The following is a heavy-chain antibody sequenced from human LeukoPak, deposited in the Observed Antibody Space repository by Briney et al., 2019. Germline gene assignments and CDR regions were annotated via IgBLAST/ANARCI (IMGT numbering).Heavy chain of an antibody. V-gene: IGHV4-4*08. Sequence: SKTLSLTCTVSGGPISSFYWGWIRQPPGKGLEWIAYMYNSGSPTYHPSLQSRATISLDTSKNQFSLKLRSVTAADTAVYYCARSQGKWQLLPFDYWGQGARVTVSS. CDR2: MYNSGSP. D-gene: IGHD2-15*01. CDR1: GGPISSFY. CDR3: ARSQGKWQLLPFDY. J-gene: IGHJ4*02.